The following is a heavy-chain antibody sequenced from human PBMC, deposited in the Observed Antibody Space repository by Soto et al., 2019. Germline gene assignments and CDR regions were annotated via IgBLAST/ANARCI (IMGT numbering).Heavy chain of an antibody. CDR1: GGSISRGGYY. CDR3: ARGRVGATTDYFDY. V-gene: IGHV4-31*03. J-gene: IGHJ4*02. D-gene: IGHD1-26*01. CDR2: IYYSGNT. Sequence: SLALTFSFSGGSISRGGYYWSWIRQHPGRGLEWIGYIYYSGNTYYNPSLKSRVTISVDTSKNQFSLKLSAVTAADTAVYYCARGRVGATTDYFDYWGQGTLVTVSS.